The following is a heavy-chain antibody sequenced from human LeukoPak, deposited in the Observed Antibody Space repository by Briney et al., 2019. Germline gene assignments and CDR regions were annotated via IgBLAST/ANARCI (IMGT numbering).Heavy chain of an antibody. V-gene: IGHV3-74*01. Sequence: GGSLRLSCAVSGFTFSRYWMHWVRQGPGKGLMCVSRINTDGRNTNYADSVKGRFTISRDNAKNTLYLQMNSLRAEDTAVYYCTRDHSSGSDYWGQGTLVTVSS. CDR3: TRDHSSGSDY. D-gene: IGHD3-10*01. CDR2: INTDGRNT. J-gene: IGHJ4*02. CDR1: GFTFSRYW.